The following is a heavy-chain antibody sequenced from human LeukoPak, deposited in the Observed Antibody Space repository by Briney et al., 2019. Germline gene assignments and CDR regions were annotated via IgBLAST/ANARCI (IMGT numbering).Heavy chain of an antibody. CDR1: GFTFSSYS. V-gene: IGHV3-48*04. Sequence: GGSLRLSCAASGFTFSSYSMNWVRQAPGKGLEWVSYISSSSSTIYYADSVKGRFTISRDNAKNSLYLQMNSLRAEDTAVYYCARDFNLKPVIAVAGDPSPILWGQGTLVTVSS. J-gene: IGHJ4*02. CDR3: ARDFNLKPVIAVAGDPSPIL. D-gene: IGHD6-19*01. CDR2: ISSSSSTI.